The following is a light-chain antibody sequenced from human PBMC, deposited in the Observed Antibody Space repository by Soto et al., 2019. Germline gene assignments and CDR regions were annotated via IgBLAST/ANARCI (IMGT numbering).Light chain of an antibody. CDR2: YAS. Sequence: DIQMTQSPSSLSASVGDRVTITCRASQSISRTLNWYRQKPGKAHDLLIFYASSLHRGVPSRFRGGGSGTDFTLTITGLQPHDFATYYCQQNYSSPITFGQGTRLEI. J-gene: IGKJ5*01. CDR1: QSISRT. V-gene: IGKV1-39*01. CDR3: QQNYSSPIT.